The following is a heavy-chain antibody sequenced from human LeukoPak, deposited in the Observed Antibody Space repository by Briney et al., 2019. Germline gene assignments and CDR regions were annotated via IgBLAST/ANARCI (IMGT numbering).Heavy chain of an antibody. CDR2: IKQDGSEK. CDR3: ARSDIVLMVYALGNDAFDI. Sequence: GGSLRLSCAASGFTFSSYWMSWVRQAPGKGLEWVANIKQDGSEKYYVDSVKGRFTISRDNAKNSLYLQMNSLRAEDTAVYYCARSDIVLMVYALGNDAFDIWGQGTMVTVSS. V-gene: IGHV3-7*01. J-gene: IGHJ3*02. CDR1: GFTFSSYW. D-gene: IGHD2-8*01.